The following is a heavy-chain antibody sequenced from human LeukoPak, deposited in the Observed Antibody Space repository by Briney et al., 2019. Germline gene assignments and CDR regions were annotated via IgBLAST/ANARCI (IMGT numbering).Heavy chain of an antibody. CDR3: ARDRAEGKTWVEFDP. J-gene: IGHJ5*02. CDR2: IYSDGVT. CDR1: GFIVNSYA. Sequence: GGSLRLSCAASGFIVNSYAMSWVRQAPGKGLAWVSLIYSDGVTQYADSVKGRFTISGDNSKNTLYLQMNNLRDEDTAVYFCARDRAEGKTWVEFDPWGQGTLVTVSS. V-gene: IGHV3-66*02.